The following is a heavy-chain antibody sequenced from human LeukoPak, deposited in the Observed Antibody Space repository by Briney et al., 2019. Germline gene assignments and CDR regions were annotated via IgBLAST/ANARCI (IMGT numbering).Heavy chain of an antibody. V-gene: IGHV3-30*18. J-gene: IGHJ4*02. CDR2: ISYDGSNK. CDR1: GFTFSSYG. CDR3: AKTGYSSGCFDY. Sequence: GGSLRLSCAASGFTFSSYGMHWVRQAPGKGLEWVAVISYDGSNKYYADSVKGRFTISRDNSKNTLYLQMNSLRAEDTAVYYCAKTGYSSGCFDYWGQGILVTVSS. D-gene: IGHD6-19*01.